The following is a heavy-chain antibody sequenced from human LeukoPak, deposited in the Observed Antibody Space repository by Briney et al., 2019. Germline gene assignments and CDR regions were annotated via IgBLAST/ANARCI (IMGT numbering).Heavy chain of an antibody. D-gene: IGHD6-13*01. J-gene: IGHJ3*02. CDR3: ARDKSRAAGTLWAFDI. CDR1: GFTFSSYW. V-gene: IGHV3-7*01. Sequence: GESLRLSCAASGFTFSSYWMSWVRQAPGKGLEWVANIKQDGSEKYYVDSVKGRFTISRDNAKNSLYLQMNSLRAEDTAVYYCARDKSRAAGTLWAFDIWGQGTMVTVSS. CDR2: IKQDGSEK.